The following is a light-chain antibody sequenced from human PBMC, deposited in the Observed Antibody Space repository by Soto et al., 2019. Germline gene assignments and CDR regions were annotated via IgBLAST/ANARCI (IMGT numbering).Light chain of an antibody. CDR1: RSVSNS. V-gene: IGKV3-15*01. J-gene: IGKJ4*01. CDR2: GAS. Sequence: EILMTQSPATLSVSPGERATLSCRASRSVSNSLAWYQQKPGRAPRLLIYGASTRATGIPVRFSGSGSGTEFTLTISSLQSEDFAVYYCQQYNNWPPLTFDGGTKVEIK. CDR3: QQYNNWPPLT.